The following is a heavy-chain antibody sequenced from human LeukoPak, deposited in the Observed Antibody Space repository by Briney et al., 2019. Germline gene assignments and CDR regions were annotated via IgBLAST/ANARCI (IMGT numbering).Heavy chain of an antibody. CDR1: GFTFSNYV. J-gene: IGHJ4*02. D-gene: IGHD2-21*02. CDR3: VKDLNCGGDCYSAAGH. V-gene: IGHV3-30*18. CDR2: ISYDGSNK. Sequence: GGSLRLSCAASGFTFSNYVIHWVRQAPGKGLEWVAVISYDGSNKYYVDSVKGRFTTSRDNSKNTLFLQMNSLRAEDTAVYYCVKDLNCGGDCYSAAGHWGQGILVTVSS.